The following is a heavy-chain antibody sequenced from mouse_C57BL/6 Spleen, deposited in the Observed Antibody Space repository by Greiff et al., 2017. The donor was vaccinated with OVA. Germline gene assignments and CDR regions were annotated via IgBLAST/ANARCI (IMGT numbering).Heavy chain of an antibody. Sequence: EVKVVESGGGLVKPGGSLKLSCAASGFTFSSYTMSWVRQTPEKRLEWVATISGGGGNTYYPDSVKGRFTISRDNAKNTLYLQMSSLRSEDTALYYCARHERNWDNFDYWGQGTTHTVSS. J-gene: IGHJ2*01. CDR3: ARHERNWDNFDY. D-gene: IGHD4-1*01. CDR1: GFTFSSYT. V-gene: IGHV5-9*01. CDR2: ISGGGGNT.